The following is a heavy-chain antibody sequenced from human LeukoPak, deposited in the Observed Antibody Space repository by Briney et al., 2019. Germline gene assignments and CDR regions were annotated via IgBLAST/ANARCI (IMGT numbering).Heavy chain of an antibody. CDR3: AYRNNFEY. Sequence: GGSLRLSCGACGFSFCVHWMNWVRQPRGKGLEWVANIKADGSEKYYVDSVKGRFTISRDDAKRTVDLQMDNLRAEDTAIYYCAYRNNFEYWGQGALVTVSS. CDR1: GFSFCVHW. D-gene: IGHD1-26*01. V-gene: IGHV3-7*05. CDR2: IKADGSEK. J-gene: IGHJ4*02.